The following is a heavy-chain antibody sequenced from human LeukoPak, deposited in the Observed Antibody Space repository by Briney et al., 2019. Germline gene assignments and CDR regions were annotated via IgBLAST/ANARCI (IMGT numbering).Heavy chain of an antibody. CDR1: GYTFTSYA. Sequence: ASVKVSCKASGYTFTSYAMHWVRQAPGQRLEWMGWIDAGNGNTKYSQKFQGRVTITRDTSASTAYMELSSLRSEDTAVYYCAREKYYYDSPAHHWGQGTLVTVSS. CDR2: IDAGNGNT. J-gene: IGHJ5*02. CDR3: AREKYYYDSPAHH. D-gene: IGHD3-22*01. V-gene: IGHV1-3*01.